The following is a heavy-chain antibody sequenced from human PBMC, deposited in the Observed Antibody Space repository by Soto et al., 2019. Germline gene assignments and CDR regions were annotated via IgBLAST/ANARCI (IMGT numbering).Heavy chain of an antibody. Sequence: QVQLQESGPGLVKPSQTLSLTCTVSGGSISNSGYYWSWIRLHPGKGLDWIGYISSGGSTYYDPSLKSRVTISIDTSQNQFSLRLTSVPAADTAVYHCARDQCSGGYCYSSYWGQGTLVTVSS. CDR2: ISSGGST. J-gene: IGHJ4*02. CDR1: GGSISNSGYY. D-gene: IGHD2-21*02. V-gene: IGHV4-31*03. CDR3: ARDQCSGGYCYSSY.